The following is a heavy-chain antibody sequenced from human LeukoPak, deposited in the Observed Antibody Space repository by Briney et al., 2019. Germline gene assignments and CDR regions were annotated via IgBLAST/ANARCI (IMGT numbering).Heavy chain of an antibody. CDR2: IIPIFGTA. J-gene: IGHJ6*03. CDR1: GGTFSSYA. Sequence: SVKVSCKASGGTFSSYAISWVRQAPGQGLEWMGRIIPIFGTANYAQKFQGRVTITTDESTSTAYMELSSLRSEDTAVSYCARDGCSGGSCYPDKAYYYYYMDVWGKGTTVTVSS. V-gene: IGHV1-69*05. CDR3: ARDGCSGGSCYPDKAYYYYYMDV. D-gene: IGHD2-15*01.